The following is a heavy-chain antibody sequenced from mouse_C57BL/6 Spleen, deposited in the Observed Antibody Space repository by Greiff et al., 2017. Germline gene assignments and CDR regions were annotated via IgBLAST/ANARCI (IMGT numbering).Heavy chain of an antibody. CDR3: APHRGDFDY. CDR1: GYTFTSYW. Sequence: QVQLQQPGAELVKPGASVKLSCKASGYTFTSYWMQWVKQRPGQGLEWIGEIDPSDSYTNYNQKFKGKATLTVETSSSTAYMQLSSLTSEDSAVYYCAPHRGDFDYWGQGTTLTVSS. D-gene: IGHD3-1*01. V-gene: IGHV1-50*01. CDR2: IDPSDSYT. J-gene: IGHJ2*01.